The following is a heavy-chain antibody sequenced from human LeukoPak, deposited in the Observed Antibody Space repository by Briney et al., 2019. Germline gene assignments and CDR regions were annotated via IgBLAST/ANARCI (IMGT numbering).Heavy chain of an antibody. D-gene: IGHD6-19*01. J-gene: IGHJ4*02. CDR2: IKQDGSEE. Sequence: GSLRLSCSASGFTFSSYWMTWVRQAPGKGLEGVANIKQDGSEEYNVDCVKGRFTISRDTSKNTLFLQMNSLRAEDTALYYCARNDFGSGWLGDYWGQGTLVTVFS. CDR1: GFTFSSYW. CDR3: ARNDFGSGWLGDY. V-gene: IGHV3-7*03.